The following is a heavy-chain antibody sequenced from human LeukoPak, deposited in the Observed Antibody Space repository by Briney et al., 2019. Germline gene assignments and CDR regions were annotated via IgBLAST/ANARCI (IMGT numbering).Heavy chain of an antibody. D-gene: IGHD3-22*01. CDR3: AKSAHDSSGHYLDY. V-gene: IGHV3-9*01. CDR1: GFTFDEYA. CDR2: ISRNNVSG. J-gene: IGHJ4*02. Sequence: GGSLRLSCAASGFTFDEYAMHWVRQLPGRGLEWVSGISRNNVSGGYADSVKGRFTISRDNAKKALYLQMNSLRTEDTALYYCAKSAHDSSGHYLDYWGQGTLVTVSS.